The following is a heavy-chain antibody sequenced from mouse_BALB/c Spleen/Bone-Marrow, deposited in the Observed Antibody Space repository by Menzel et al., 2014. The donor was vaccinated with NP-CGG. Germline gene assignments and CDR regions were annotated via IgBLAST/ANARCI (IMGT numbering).Heavy chain of an antibody. Sequence: EVKLMESGGGLVKPGGSLKLSCAVSGFTFSSYAMSWVRQSPEKRLEWVAEISSGGSYTYYPDTVTGRFTISRDNAKNTLYLEMSSLRSEDTAMYYCARDHYGYYTMDYWGQGTSVTVSS. V-gene: IGHV5-9-4*01. CDR3: ARDHYGYYTMDY. J-gene: IGHJ4*01. CDR1: GFTFSSYA. CDR2: ISSGGSYT. D-gene: IGHD1-2*01.